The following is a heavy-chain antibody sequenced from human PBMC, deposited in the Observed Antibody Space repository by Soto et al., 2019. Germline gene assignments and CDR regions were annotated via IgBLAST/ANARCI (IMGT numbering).Heavy chain of an antibody. CDR3: ASSYGSGYRAFDY. CDR1: GDTFNFYS. D-gene: IGHD3-10*01. V-gene: IGHV1-69*02. Sequence: QVQLVQSGAEVKRPGSSVKVSCKASGDTFNFYSINWVRQAPGLGLEWMGRVNPIVSMSNYAQKFQGRVTMTADKSTSTAYIELSRLTSEDTAIYYCASSYGSGYRAFDYRGQGALVTVSS. CDR2: VNPIVSMS. J-gene: IGHJ4*02.